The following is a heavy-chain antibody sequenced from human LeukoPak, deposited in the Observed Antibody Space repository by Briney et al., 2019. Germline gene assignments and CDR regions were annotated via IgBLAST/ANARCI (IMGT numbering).Heavy chain of an antibody. CDR3: ARRRGIGLYYFDY. CDR1: GDSISTNNHY. D-gene: IGHD6-19*01. J-gene: IGHJ4*02. Sequence: SETLSLTCTVSGDSISTNNHYWTWIRQPPGKGLEWIGTIYYSVTTYYNPSLKSRVTISVDTSRNQFSLRLSSVTAADTAVYYCARRRGIGLYYFDYWGQGALVTVSS. V-gene: IGHV4-39*01. CDR2: IYYSVTT.